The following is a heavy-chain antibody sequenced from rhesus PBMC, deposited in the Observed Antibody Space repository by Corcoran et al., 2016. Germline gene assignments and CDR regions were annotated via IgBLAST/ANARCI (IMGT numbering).Heavy chain of an antibody. CDR1: GGSISGYCL. Sequence: QVQLQESGPGVVKPSETLSLTCAVSGGSISGYCLWSWIRQPPGKGLEWIGYIYGGSGSTSYTPSLNSRVIISIDTAKNQFSLKLSSVTAADTAVYYCARVIAGTIYPDYWGQGVLVTVSS. CDR3: ARVIAGTIYPDY. D-gene: IGHD1-1-1*01. CDR2: IYGGSGST. V-gene: IGHV4S7*01. J-gene: IGHJ4*01.